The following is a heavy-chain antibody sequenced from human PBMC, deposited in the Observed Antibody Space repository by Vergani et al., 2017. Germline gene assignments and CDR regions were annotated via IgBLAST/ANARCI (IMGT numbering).Heavy chain of an antibody. CDR3: ARGTDSSGHHGKKYGMDV. Sequence: VQLVESGGGVVQPGRSLRLSCAASGFTFSSYGMHWVRQAPGKGLEWVSAIGTAGDTYYPGSVKGRFTISRENAKNSLYLQMNSLRAGDTAVYYCARGTDSSGHHGKKYGMDVWGQGTTVTVSS. CDR1: GFTFSSYG. D-gene: IGHD6-25*01. CDR2: IGTAGDT. J-gene: IGHJ6*02. V-gene: IGHV3-13*01.